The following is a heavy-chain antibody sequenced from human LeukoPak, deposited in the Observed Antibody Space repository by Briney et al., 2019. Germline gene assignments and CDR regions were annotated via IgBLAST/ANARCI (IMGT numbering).Heavy chain of an antibody. J-gene: IGHJ5*02. CDR3: ARVAAAVPDQ. Sequence: GGSLRLSCAASGFTFTTYWMSWVRQSLGKGLEWVANIKQDGSDKYYVDSVKGRFTISRDNAENSLFLEMSSLRVEDTGIYYCARVAAAVPDQWGQGTLVTVSS. D-gene: IGHD6-13*01. CDR1: GFTFTTYW. V-gene: IGHV3-7*04. CDR2: IKQDGSDK.